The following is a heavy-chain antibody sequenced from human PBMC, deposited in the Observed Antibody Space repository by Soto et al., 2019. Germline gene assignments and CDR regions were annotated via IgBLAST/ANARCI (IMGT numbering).Heavy chain of an antibody. V-gene: IGHV4-34*01. CDR2: INHSGST. CDR1: GGTFSGYY. J-gene: IGHJ4*02. D-gene: IGHD6-6*01. CDR3: ARGVRIAARQSDY. Sequence: SETLSLTCAVYGGTFSGYYWSWIRQPPGKGLEWIGEINHSGSTNYNLSLKSRVTISVDTSKNQFSLKLSSVTAADTAVYYCARGVRIAARQSDYWGQGTLVTVSS.